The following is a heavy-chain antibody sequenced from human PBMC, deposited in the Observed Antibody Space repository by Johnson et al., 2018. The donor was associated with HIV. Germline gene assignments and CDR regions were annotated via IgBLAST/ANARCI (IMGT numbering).Heavy chain of an antibody. J-gene: IGHJ3*02. V-gene: IGHV3-66*01. CDR3: ARDHSRDEAFDI. CDR2: IYSGGST. Sequence: VQLVESGGGLVQPGGSLRLSCAASGFTVSSNYMSWVRQAPGKGLEWVSVIYSGGSTYYADSVKGRFTISRDNSKNTLYLQMNSLRAEDTAVYHCARDHSRDEAFDIWGQGTMVTVSS. D-gene: IGHD5-24*01. CDR1: GFTVSSNY.